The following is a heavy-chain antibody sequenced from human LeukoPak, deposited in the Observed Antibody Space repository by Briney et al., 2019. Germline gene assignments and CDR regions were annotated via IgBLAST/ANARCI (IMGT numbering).Heavy chain of an antibody. CDR1: GGSFSGYY. J-gene: IGHJ4*02. V-gene: IGHV4-34*01. Sequence: PSETLSLTCAVYGGSFSGYYWSWIRQPPGKGLEWIGEINHSGSTNYNPSLKSRVTISVDTSKNQFSLKLSSVTAADTAVYYCARVYSSGWSQLDYWGQGTLVTVSS. CDR3: ARVYSSGWSQLDY. CDR2: INHSGST. D-gene: IGHD6-19*01.